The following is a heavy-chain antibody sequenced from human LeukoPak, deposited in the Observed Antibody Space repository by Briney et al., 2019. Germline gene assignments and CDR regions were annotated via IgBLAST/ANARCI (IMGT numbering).Heavy chain of an antibody. CDR3: SRVQPSYDFWSGYYGLFDY. D-gene: IGHD3-3*01. CDR2: FDPEDGET. Sequence: ASVKVSCKVSGYTLTELSMHWVRQAPGKGLEWMVGFDPEDGETIYAQKFQGRVTMTEDTSTDTAYMELSSLRSEDRAVYYCSRVQPSYDFWSGYYGLFDYWGQGTLVTVSS. J-gene: IGHJ4*02. V-gene: IGHV1-24*01. CDR1: GYTLTELS.